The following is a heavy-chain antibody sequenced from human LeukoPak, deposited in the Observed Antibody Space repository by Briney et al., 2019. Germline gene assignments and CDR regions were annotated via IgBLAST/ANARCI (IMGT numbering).Heavy chain of an antibody. CDR2: ISGSGGST. D-gene: IGHD3-22*01. CDR3: SKGGRWDYYDSRH. Sequence: PGGSLRLSCTASGFTFSSYAINWVRLAPGKGLEWVSSISGSGGSTFYYADSVKGRFTVSRDNSKNTVYLQMNSLRADDTAVYYCSKGGRWDYYDSRHWGQGTMVIVSS. CDR1: GFTFSSYA. V-gene: IGHV3-23*01. J-gene: IGHJ3*01.